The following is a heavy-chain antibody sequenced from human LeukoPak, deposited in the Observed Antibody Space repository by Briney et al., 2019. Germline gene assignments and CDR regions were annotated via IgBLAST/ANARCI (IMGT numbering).Heavy chain of an antibody. V-gene: IGHV1-69*01. Sequence: SVKVSCKASGGTFSSCAISWVRQAPGQGLEWMGGIIPIFGTANYAQKFQGRVTITADESTSTAYMELSSLRSEDTAVYYCAAPGIAAAGTRGYFDYWGQGTLVTVSS. CDR2: IIPIFGTA. CDR3: AAPGIAAAGTRGYFDY. CDR1: GGTFSSCA. D-gene: IGHD6-13*01. J-gene: IGHJ4*02.